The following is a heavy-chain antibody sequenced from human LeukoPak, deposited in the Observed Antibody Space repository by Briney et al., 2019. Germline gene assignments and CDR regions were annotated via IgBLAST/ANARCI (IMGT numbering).Heavy chain of an antibody. D-gene: IGHD6-19*01. CDR2: IYYSGST. Sequence: PSETLSLTCTVSGGSISSYYWSWIRHPPGEGLEWIGYIYYSGSTNYNPPLKTRVTISVDTPKKQFSLKLSSVTAADTAVYYCARVKSSGFYFDYWGQGTLVTVSS. CDR1: GGSISSYY. V-gene: IGHV4-59*01. CDR3: ARVKSSGFYFDY. J-gene: IGHJ4*02.